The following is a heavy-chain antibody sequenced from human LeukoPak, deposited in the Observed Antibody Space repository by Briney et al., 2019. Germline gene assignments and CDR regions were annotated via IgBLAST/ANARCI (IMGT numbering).Heavy chain of an antibody. Sequence: GASVKVSCKASGYTFTGYYMHWVRQAPGQGLEWMGWINPNSGGTSYAQKFQGRVTMTRDTSISTAYMELSRLRSDDTAVYYCARQGYDSSGYYFDYWGQGTLVTVSS. J-gene: IGHJ4*02. D-gene: IGHD3-22*01. CDR2: INPNSGGT. V-gene: IGHV1-2*02. CDR3: ARQGYDSSGYYFDY. CDR1: GYTFTGYY.